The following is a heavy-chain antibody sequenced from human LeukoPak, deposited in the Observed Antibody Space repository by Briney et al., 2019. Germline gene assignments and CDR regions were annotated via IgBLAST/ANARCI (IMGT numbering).Heavy chain of an antibody. Sequence: ASVKVSCKASGYTFTDYYMHWVRQAPGQGLEWMGWINPNSGNTGYAQKFQGRVTMTRDTSISTAYMELSRLRSDDTAVYYCARASLYCSSTSCPTNWFDPWGQGTLVTVSS. V-gene: IGHV1-2*02. CDR1: GYTFTDYY. CDR2: INPNSGNT. D-gene: IGHD2-2*01. CDR3: ARASLYCSSTSCPTNWFDP. J-gene: IGHJ5*02.